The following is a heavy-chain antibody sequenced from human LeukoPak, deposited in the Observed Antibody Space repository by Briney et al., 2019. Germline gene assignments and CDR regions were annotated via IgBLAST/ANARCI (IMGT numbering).Heavy chain of an antibody. J-gene: IGHJ4*02. CDR1: GYTFTGYY. CDR2: INPNSGGT. V-gene: IGHV1-2*02. D-gene: IGHD6-19*01. Sequence: ASVKVSCKASGYTFTGYYMHWVRQAPGQGLEWMGWINPNSGGTNYAQKFQGRVTMTRDTSISTAYMELSRLRSDDTAVYYCARSRSRDSSGWVFDYWGQGTLVTVSS. CDR3: ARSRSRDSSGWVFDY.